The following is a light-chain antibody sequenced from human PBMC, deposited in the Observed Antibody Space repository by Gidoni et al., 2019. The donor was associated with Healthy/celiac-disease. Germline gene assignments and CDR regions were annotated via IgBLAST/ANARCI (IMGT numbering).Light chain of an antibody. CDR2: GES. CDR3: QQYNNGTLWT. Sequence: DIVMTQSPATLSVSPGERATLSCRASQSVSSNLAWYQQNPGQAPRLLIYGESTRATGIPARFSGSGSGKEFTLTISSLQSEDFEVDYCQQYNNGTLWTFGQGTKVEIK. CDR1: QSVSSN. V-gene: IGKV3-15*01. J-gene: IGKJ1*01.